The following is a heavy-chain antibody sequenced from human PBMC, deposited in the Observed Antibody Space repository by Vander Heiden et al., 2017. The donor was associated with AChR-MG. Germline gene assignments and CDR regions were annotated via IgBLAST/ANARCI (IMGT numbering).Heavy chain of an antibody. CDR1: AGPVSTGSYY. CDR2: IYYSGST. J-gene: IGHJ5*02. V-gene: IGHV4-61*01. D-gene: IGHD3-3*01. Sequence: QVQLQESGPGLVKPSATLSLTCPVSAGPVSTGSYYWSWIRQPPGEGLEWIGYIYYSGSTNYNPSLKSRVTISVDTSKNQFSLKLSSVTAADTAVYYCARGFGGYYKGGFDPWGQGTLVTVSS. CDR3: ARGFGGYYKGGFDP.